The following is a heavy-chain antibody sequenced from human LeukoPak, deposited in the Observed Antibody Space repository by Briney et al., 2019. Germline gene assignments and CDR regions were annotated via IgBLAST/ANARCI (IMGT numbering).Heavy chain of an antibody. CDR2: NNPNSGGT. CDR1: GYTFTGYY. CDR3: ARVASIRAAAGTVGRADAFDI. Sequence: ASVKVSCKASGYTFTGYYMHWVRQAPGQGLEWMGRNNPNSGGTNYAQKFQGRVTMTRDTSISTAYMELSRLRSDDTAVYYCARVASIRAAAGTVGRADAFDIWGQGTMVTVSS. J-gene: IGHJ3*02. D-gene: IGHD6-13*01. V-gene: IGHV1-2*06.